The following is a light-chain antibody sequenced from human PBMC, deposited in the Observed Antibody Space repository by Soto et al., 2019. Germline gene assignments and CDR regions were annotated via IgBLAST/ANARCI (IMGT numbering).Light chain of an antibody. CDR2: AAS. V-gene: IGKV1-9*01. J-gene: IGKJ5*01. CDR3: QQLNSCPQIT. Sequence: IQFTQSPSSLSASVGERVTITCRASQGISSYLAWYQQKPGKAPKLLIYAASTLQSGVPSRFSGSGSGTDFTLTISSLQPEDFATYYCQQLNSCPQITFGQGTRLEIK. CDR1: QGISSY.